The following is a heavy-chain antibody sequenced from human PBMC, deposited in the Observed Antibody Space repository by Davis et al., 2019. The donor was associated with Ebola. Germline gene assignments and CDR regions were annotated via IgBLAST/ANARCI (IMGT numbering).Heavy chain of an antibody. CDR1: GLTFSSLG. CDR2: IKKDGIQK. J-gene: IGHJ4*02. V-gene: IGHV3-7*03. D-gene: IGHD6-13*01. CDR3: AKARSSWTPFDY. Sequence: GESLKISCAASGLTFSSLGMSWVRQAPGKGLEWVATIKKDGIQKYYVDSVKGRFTISRDNSKNTLYLQMNSLRVDDTAVYYCAKARSSWTPFDYWGQGTLVTVSS.